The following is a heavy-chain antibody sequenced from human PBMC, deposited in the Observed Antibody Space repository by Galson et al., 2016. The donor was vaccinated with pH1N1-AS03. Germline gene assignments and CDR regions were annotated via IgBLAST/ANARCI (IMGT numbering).Heavy chain of an antibody. CDR2: IIAMFGTA. Sequence: SVKVSCKASGGTFSSYAISWVRQAPGQGLEWMGGIIAMFGTANYAQKVQGRVTTTADKSTSTAYMELSSLRSEDTAVYYCAREGVLSDRAFNYYGMDVWGQGTTVTVSS. J-gene: IGHJ6*02. D-gene: IGHD3-16*01. V-gene: IGHV1-69*06. CDR3: AREGVLSDRAFNYYGMDV. CDR1: GGTFSSYA.